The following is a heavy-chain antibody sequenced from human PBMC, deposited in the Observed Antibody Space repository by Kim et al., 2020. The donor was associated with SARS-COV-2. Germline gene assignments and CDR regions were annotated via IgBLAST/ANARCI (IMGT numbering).Heavy chain of an antibody. D-gene: IGHD3-3*01. CDR3: ARSSYYDFWSGYYRQPVGFDY. V-gene: IGHV4-31*03. CDR1: GGSISSGGYY. CDR2: IYYSGST. Sequence: SETLSLTCTVSGGSISSGGYYWSWIRQHPGKGLEWIGYIYYSGSTYYNPSLKSRVTISVDTSKNQFSLKLSSVTAADTAVYYCARSSYYDFWSGYYRQPVGFDYWGQGTLVTVSS. J-gene: IGHJ4*02.